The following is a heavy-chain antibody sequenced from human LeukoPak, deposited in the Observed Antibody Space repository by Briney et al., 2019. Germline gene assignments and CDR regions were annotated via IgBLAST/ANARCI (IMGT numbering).Heavy chain of an antibody. V-gene: IGHV3-23*01. Sequence: GPLSLSLAASGFSFSSHGMSWVRPAPGKGLEWVSGIIGGAGSTYYADSVKGRFTISGDNSKNTLFLQMNSLRAEDTAVYYCAHGAMYQLDYWGQGTLVTVSS. CDR1: GFSFSSHG. J-gene: IGHJ4*02. CDR3: AHGAMYQLDY. D-gene: IGHD2-2*01. CDR2: IIGGAGST.